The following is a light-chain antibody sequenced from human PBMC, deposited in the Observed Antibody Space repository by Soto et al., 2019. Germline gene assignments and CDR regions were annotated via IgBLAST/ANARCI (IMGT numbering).Light chain of an antibody. CDR2: DAS. V-gene: IGKV3-11*01. J-gene: IGKJ5*01. Sequence: EIVLTQSPATLSLSPGERATLSCRASQSVSSYLAWYQQKPGQAPRLLIYDASSRATGIPARFSGSGSGTDFTLTISSLEPEDSAVYYCQLRSKWPPITFGQGTRLEIK. CDR3: QLRSKWPPIT. CDR1: QSVSSY.